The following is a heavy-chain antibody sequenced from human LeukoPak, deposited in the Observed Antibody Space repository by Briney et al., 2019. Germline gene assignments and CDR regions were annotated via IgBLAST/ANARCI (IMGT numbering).Heavy chain of an antibody. V-gene: IGHV5-51*01. D-gene: IGHD2-15*01. CDR2: IYPGDSDT. CDR3: AATSDCSGGSCYSGFDY. Sequence: GESLKISCKGSGYSFTSYWIGWVRQMPGKGLEWMGIIYPGDSDTRYSPSFQGQVTISADKSISTAYLQWSSLKASDTAMYYCAATSDCSGGSCYSGFDYRGQGTLVTVSS. CDR1: GYSFTSYW. J-gene: IGHJ4*02.